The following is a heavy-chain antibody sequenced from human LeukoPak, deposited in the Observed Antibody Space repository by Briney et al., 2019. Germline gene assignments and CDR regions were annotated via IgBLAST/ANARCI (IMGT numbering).Heavy chain of an antibody. CDR3: ARDNLYSSGWGAFDY. CDR1: GFTFRSYG. Sequence: GGTLRLSCAASGFTFRSYGMSWVRQAPGKGLEWVSGISGSGGSTYYADSVKGRFTISRDNAKNSLYLQMNSLRAEDTAVYYCARDNLYSSGWGAFDYWGQGTLVTASS. CDR2: ISGSGGST. D-gene: IGHD6-19*01. J-gene: IGHJ4*02. V-gene: IGHV3-23*01.